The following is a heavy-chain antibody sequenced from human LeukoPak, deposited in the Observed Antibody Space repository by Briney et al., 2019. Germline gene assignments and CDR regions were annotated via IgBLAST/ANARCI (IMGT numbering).Heavy chain of an antibody. Sequence: GGSESLSCAASGFIFSTYWMSWVRQAPGKGLEWVANIKQGGSEKFLMDSVKGRFTISRDNAKNSLFLQMDSLRAEDTAVYYCARVRGEYYFDYWAQGTLVTVSS. V-gene: IGHV3-7*04. D-gene: IGHD3-10*01. CDR2: IKQGGSEK. CDR3: ARVRGEYYFDY. J-gene: IGHJ4*02. CDR1: GFIFSTYW.